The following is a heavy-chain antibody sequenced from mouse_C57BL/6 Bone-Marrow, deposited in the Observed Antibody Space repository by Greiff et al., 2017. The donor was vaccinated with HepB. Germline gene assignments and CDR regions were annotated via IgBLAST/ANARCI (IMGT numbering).Heavy chain of an antibody. V-gene: IGHV1-81*01. Sequence: QVQLKQSGAELARPGASVKLSCKASGYTFTSYGISWVKQRTGQGLEWIGEIYPRSGNTYYNEKFKGKATLTADKSSSTAYMELRSLTSEDSAVYFCANRPYYYAMDYWGQGTSVTVSS. CDR2: IYPRSGNT. J-gene: IGHJ4*01. CDR1: GYTFTSYG. CDR3: ANRPYYYAMDY.